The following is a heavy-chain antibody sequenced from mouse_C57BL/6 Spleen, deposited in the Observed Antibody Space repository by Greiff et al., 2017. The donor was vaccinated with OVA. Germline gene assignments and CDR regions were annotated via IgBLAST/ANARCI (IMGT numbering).Heavy chain of an antibody. CDR2: ISDGGSYT. D-gene: IGHD4-1*01. V-gene: IGHV5-4*03. CDR1: GFTFSSYA. CDR3: ARRGWDGFDY. Sequence: EVKLVESGGGLVKPGGSLKLSCAASGFTFSSYAMSWVRQTPEKRLEWVATISDGGSYTYYPDNVKGRFTISGDNAKNNLYLQMSHLKSEDTAMYYCARRGWDGFDYWGQGTTLTVSS. J-gene: IGHJ2*01.